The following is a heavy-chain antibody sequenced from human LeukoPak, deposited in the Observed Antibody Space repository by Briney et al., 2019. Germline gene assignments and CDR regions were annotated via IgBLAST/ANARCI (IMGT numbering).Heavy chain of an antibody. CDR3: ARDSGDGYVD. Sequence: GGSLRLSCAASGFTFSSYVMSWVRQAPGKGLEWVSAISGSGGSTYYADSVKGRFTISRDNSKNTLYLQMNSLRVEDTAVYYCARDSGDGYVDWGQGTLVTVSS. V-gene: IGHV3-23*01. CDR2: ISGSGGST. CDR1: GFTFSSYV. D-gene: IGHD5-24*01. J-gene: IGHJ4*02.